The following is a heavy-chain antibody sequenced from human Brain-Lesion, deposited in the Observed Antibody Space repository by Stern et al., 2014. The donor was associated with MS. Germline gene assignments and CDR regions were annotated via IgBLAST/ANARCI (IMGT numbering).Heavy chain of an antibody. CDR3: ATLSPGAGGNYYRHFDY. CDR2: FAHEDGET. Sequence: DQLVESGAEVKKPGASVKVSCKVSGYTLTELSMPWVRQAPRKGLEWMAGFAHEDGETIYAQKFQGRVTMTEDTSTDTAYMELSSLRSEDTAVYYCATLSPGAGGNYYRHFDYWGQGTLVTVSS. J-gene: IGHJ4*02. CDR1: GYTLTELS. D-gene: IGHD1-26*01. V-gene: IGHV1-24*01.